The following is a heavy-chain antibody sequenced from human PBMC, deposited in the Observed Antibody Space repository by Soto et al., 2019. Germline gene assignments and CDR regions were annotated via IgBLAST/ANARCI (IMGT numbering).Heavy chain of an antibody. CDR3: ARVRNQYYDILTGTFDP. Sequence: ASVKVSCKASGYTFTSYGISWVRQAPGQGLEWMGWISAYNGNTNYAQKLQGRVTMTTDTSTSTAYMELRSLRSDDTAVYYCARVRNQYYDILTGTFDPWGQGTLVTVSS. D-gene: IGHD3-9*01. V-gene: IGHV1-18*01. CDR2: ISAYNGNT. J-gene: IGHJ5*02. CDR1: GYTFTSYG.